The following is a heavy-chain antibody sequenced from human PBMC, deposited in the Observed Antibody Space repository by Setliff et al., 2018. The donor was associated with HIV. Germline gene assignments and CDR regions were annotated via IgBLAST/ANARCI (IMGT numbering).Heavy chain of an antibody. CDR2: IYYSGST. Sequence: ETLSLTCTVSGGSVSSGSYYWSWIRQPPGKGLEWIGYIYYSGSTKHNPSPKSRVTISLDTSKNQFSLKLTSVTAADTAVYYCARYSPRGYTLTGPYWGQGTLVTVSS. V-gene: IGHV4-61*01. D-gene: IGHD6-25*01. CDR3: ARYSPRGYTLTGPY. CDR1: GGSVSSGSYY. J-gene: IGHJ4*02.